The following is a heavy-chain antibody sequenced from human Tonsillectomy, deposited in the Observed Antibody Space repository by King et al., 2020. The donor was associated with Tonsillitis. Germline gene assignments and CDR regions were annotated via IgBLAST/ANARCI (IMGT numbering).Heavy chain of an antibody. Sequence: VQLVESGGGLVQPGGSLRLSCAASGFTFSSYEMNWVRQAPGKGLEWVSYISSSGSTIYYADSVKGRFTISRDNAKNSLYLQMNSLRTEDKAVYYCSRDYRYYYDSSGYSPHDLWGRGTLVTVSS. CDR3: SRDYRYYYDSSGYSPHDL. V-gene: IGHV3-48*03. CDR2: ISSSGSTI. J-gene: IGHJ2*01. CDR1: GFTFSSYE. D-gene: IGHD3-22*01.